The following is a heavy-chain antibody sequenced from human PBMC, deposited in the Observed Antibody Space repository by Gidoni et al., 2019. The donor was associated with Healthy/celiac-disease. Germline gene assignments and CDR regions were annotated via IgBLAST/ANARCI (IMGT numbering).Heavy chain of an antibody. D-gene: IGHD6-19*01. J-gene: IGHJ6*02. Sequence: QVQLVESGGGVVQPGRSLRLSCAASGFTFSSYAMHWVRQAPGKGLEWVAVISYDGSNKYYADSVKGRFTISRDNSKNTLYLQMNSLRAEDTAVYYCAREPPIGYSSGWYDVRVYGMDVWGQGTTVTVSS. CDR2: ISYDGSNK. V-gene: IGHV3-30-3*01. CDR3: AREPPIGYSSGWYDVRVYGMDV. CDR1: GFTFSSYA.